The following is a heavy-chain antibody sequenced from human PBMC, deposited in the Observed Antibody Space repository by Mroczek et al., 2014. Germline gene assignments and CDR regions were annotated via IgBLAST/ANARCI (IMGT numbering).Heavy chain of an antibody. Sequence: VQLVQSGGGLVKPGGSLRLSCAASGFTFSSYSMNWVRQAPGKGLEWVSSISSSSSYIYYADSVKGRFTISRDNAKNSLYLQMNSLRAEDTAVYYCARAPLAYCGGDCHSDSYGMDVWGQGTTVTVSS. CDR1: GFTFSSYS. CDR2: ISSSSSYI. J-gene: IGHJ6*02. D-gene: IGHD2-21*02. V-gene: IGHV3-21*01. CDR3: ARAPLAYCGGDCHSDSYGMDV.